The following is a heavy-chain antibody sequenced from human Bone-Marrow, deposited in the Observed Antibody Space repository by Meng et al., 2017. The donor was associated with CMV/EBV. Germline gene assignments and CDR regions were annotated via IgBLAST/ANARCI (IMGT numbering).Heavy chain of an antibody. Sequence: ASVKVSCKASGYTFTGYYMHWVRQAPRQGLEWMGWINPNSGGTNYAQKFQGRVTMTRDTSISTAYMELSRLRSDDTAVYYCARDQKARGMATIRRANAFDIWGQGTMVTVSS. CDR3: ARDQKARGMATIRRANAFDI. CDR2: INPNSGGT. J-gene: IGHJ3*02. CDR1: GYTFTGYY. D-gene: IGHD5-24*01. V-gene: IGHV1-2*02.